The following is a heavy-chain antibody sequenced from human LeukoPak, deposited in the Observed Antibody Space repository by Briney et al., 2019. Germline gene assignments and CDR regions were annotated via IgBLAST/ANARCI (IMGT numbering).Heavy chain of an antibody. CDR2: INPNSGGT. J-gene: IGHJ4*02. Sequence: GASVKVSCKASGGTFSSYAISWVRQAPGQGLEWMGWINPNSGGTNYAQKFQGRVTMTRDTSISTAYMELSGLRSDDTAVYYCAKDRCSSANCYLFDYWGQGTLVTVSS. V-gene: IGHV1-2*02. CDR3: AKDRCSSANCYLFDY. D-gene: IGHD2-2*01. CDR1: GGTFSSYA.